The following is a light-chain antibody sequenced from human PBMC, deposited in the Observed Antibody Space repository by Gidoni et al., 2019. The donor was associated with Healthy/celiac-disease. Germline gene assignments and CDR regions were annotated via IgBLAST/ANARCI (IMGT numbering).Light chain of an antibody. J-gene: IGLJ2*01. CDR1: SSNIGAGYD. Sequence: QSVLTQPPSVSGAPWQRVAISCAGSSSNIGAGYDVHWYPQRPGTAPKLLISGNSNRPSGVPDRFSGSKAGTSASLAITGLQAEDEADYFCQSYDSSLSGVVFGGGTKLTVL. CDR3: QSYDSSLSGVV. V-gene: IGLV1-40*01. CDR2: GNS.